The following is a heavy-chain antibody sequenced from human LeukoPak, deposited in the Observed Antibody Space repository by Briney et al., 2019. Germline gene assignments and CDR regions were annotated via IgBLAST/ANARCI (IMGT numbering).Heavy chain of an antibody. Sequence: GRSLRLSCAASGFTFSSYAMHWVRQAPGKGLEWVAVISYDGSNKYYADSVRGRFTIPRDNSKNTLYLQMNSLRAEDTAVYYCAREPDYGDYYYGMDVWGKGTTVTVSS. D-gene: IGHD4-17*01. CDR1: GFTFSSYA. V-gene: IGHV3-30*04. CDR3: AREPDYGDYYYGMDV. CDR2: ISYDGSNK. J-gene: IGHJ6*04.